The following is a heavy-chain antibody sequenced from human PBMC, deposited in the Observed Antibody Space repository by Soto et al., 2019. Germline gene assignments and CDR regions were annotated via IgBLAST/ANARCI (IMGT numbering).Heavy chain of an antibody. V-gene: IGHV3-48*02. CDR3: ARDVAYYDFWSYGMDV. D-gene: IGHD3-3*01. CDR2: ISSSSSTI. CDR1: GFPFSSYS. Sequence: GVSVILSWASSGFPFSSYSMNLVRPAPGKGLEWVSYISSSSSTIYYADSVKGRFTISRDNAKNSLYLQMNSLRDEDTAVYYCARDVAYYDFWSYGMDVWGQGTTVNVS. J-gene: IGHJ6*02.